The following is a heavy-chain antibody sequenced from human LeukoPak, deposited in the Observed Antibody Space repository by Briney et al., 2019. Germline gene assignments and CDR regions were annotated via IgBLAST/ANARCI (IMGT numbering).Heavy chain of an antibody. CDR3: ARDVHGDYGSGWFDP. V-gene: IGHV1-69*05. J-gene: IGHJ5*02. D-gene: IGHD4-17*01. Sequence: SVKVSCKTSGGTFNNSAISWVRQAPGQGLEWLGGIMPLFGTASSAQKFQGRVTITKDESTRTVYLELTSLTSDDAAVYYCARDVHGDYGSGWFDPWGQGTLVSVSS. CDR1: GGTFNNSA. CDR2: IMPLFGTA.